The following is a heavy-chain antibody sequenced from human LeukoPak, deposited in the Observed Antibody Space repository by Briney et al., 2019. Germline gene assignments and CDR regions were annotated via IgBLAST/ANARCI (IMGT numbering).Heavy chain of an antibody. D-gene: IGHD6-13*01. CDR3: ARDGIAAGVRAFDI. V-gene: IGHV1-2*02. CDR2: INPNSGGT. CDR1: GYTFTGYY. Sequence: ASVKVSCKASGYTFTGYYMHWVRQAPGQGLEWMGWINPNSGGTNYAQKFQGRVTMTRDTSISTAYMELSRLRSDDTAVYYCARDGIAAGVRAFDIWGQGTMVTVSS. J-gene: IGHJ3*02.